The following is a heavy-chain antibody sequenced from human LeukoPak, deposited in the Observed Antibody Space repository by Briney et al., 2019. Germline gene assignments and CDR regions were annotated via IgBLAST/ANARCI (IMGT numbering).Heavy chain of an antibody. D-gene: IGHD3-10*01. J-gene: IGHJ4*02. CDR3: VKERPEDYYGSGSYFDF. CDR2: ISYDAGSNQ. V-gene: IGHV3-30*18. Sequence: GGSLRLSCAASGFTFSSYGMQWVRQAPGKGLEWVAVISYDAGSNQYYSDSVKGRFTISKDNSKNTMYLQMNSLRVEDTAVYYCVKERPEDYYGSGSYFDFWGQGTRVTVSS. CDR1: GFTFSSYG.